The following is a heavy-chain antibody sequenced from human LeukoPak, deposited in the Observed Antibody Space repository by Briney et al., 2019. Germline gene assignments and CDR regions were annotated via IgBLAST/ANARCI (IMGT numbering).Heavy chain of an antibody. V-gene: IGHV3-9*01. J-gene: IGHJ6*03. Sequence: PGGSLRLSCAASGFTFRDYAMYWVRQAPGKGLEWVSGISWDSSSVAYADSVKGRFTISRDNSKNTLYLQMNSLRAEDTAVYYCAKCDDYSASYYMDVWGKGTTVTVSS. CDR1: GFTFRDYA. CDR3: AKCDDYSASYYMDV. CDR2: ISWDSSSV. D-gene: IGHD4-11*01.